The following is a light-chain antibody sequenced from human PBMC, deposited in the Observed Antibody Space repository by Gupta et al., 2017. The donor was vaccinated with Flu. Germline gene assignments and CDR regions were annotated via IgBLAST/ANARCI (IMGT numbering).Light chain of an antibody. CDR3: QQYDGLPPT. V-gene: IGKV1-33*01. J-gene: IGKJ5*01. CDR1: QDIRYY. CDR2: DAS. Sequence: PSSLSASIGDRVNITCQASQDIRYYLNWYQQRPGRAPKLLIYDASNLETGVPSRFTGGGSGTDFSLTITSLQPEDIATYYCQQYDGLPPTFGQGTRLEVK.